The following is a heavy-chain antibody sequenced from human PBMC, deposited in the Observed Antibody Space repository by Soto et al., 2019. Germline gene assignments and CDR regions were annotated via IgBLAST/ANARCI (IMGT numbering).Heavy chain of an antibody. CDR1: GFTFSSYV. D-gene: IGHD2-15*01. CDR3: ARFIVEVGAAGWGRPMDV. CDR2: ISSGGGT. Sequence: EVQLLESGGGLVQPGGSLRLSCAASGFTFSSYVMTWVRQGPGKGLQWVSTISSGGGTYYADSVKGRFTISRDNSRNTLYLQMNSLSAEDTAVYYCARFIVEVGAAGWGRPMDVWGQGTTVTVSS. V-gene: IGHV3-23*01. J-gene: IGHJ6*02.